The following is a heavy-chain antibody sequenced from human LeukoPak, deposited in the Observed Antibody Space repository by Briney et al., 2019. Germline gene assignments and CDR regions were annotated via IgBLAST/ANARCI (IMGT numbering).Heavy chain of an antibody. J-gene: IGHJ6*03. Sequence: GGSLRLSCAASGFTFSSYSMNWVRQAPGKGLEWVSSISSSSSYIYYADSVKGRFTISRDNAKNSLYPQMNSLRAEDTAVYYCAREPLRWTYMDVWGKGTTVTVSS. CDR3: AREPLRWTYMDV. CDR1: GFTFSSYS. CDR2: ISSSSSYI. D-gene: IGHD4-23*01. V-gene: IGHV3-21*01.